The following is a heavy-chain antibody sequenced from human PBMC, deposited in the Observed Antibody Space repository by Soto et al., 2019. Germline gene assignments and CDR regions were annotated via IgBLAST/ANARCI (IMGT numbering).Heavy chain of an antibody. CDR3: ARFVHGPWLVRYYYYGMDV. CDR2: MNPNSGNT. D-gene: IGHD6-19*01. V-gene: IGHV1-8*01. CDR1: GYTFTSYD. Sequence: QVQLVQSGAEVKKPGASVKVSCKASGYTFTSYDINWVRQATGQGLEWMGWMNPNSGNTGYAQKFPGRVTMTRNTSISTAYMELSSLRSEDTAVYYCARFVHGPWLVRYYYYGMDVWGQGTTVTVSS. J-gene: IGHJ6*02.